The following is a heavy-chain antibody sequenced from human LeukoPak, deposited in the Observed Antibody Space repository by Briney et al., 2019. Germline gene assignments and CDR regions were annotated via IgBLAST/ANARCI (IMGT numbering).Heavy chain of an antibody. J-gene: IGHJ5*02. CDR3: ARDWGYCSSTSCFRLWGTWFDP. CDR2: INPSGGST. CDR1: GYTFTSYY. D-gene: IGHD2-2*01. V-gene: IGHV1-46*01. Sequence: ASVKVSCKASGYTFTSYYMHWVRQAPGQGLEWMGIINPSGGSTSYAQKFQGRVTMTRDMSTSTVYMELSSLRSEDTAVYYCARDWGYCSSTSCFRLWGTWFDPWGQGTLVTVSS.